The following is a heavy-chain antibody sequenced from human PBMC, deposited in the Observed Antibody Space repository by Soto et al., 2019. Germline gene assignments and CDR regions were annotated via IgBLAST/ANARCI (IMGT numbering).Heavy chain of an antibody. CDR3: ARGNGGNGYYYYYYGMDV. J-gene: IGHJ6*02. D-gene: IGHD2-15*01. V-gene: IGHV3-66*01. Sequence: EVQLVEYGGGLVQPGGSLRLSCAASGFTVSSNYMSWVRQAPGKGLEWVSVIYSGGSTYYADSVKGRFTISRDNSKNTLYLQMNSLRAEDTAVYYCARGNGGNGYYYYYYGMDVWGQGTTVTVSS. CDR2: IYSGGST. CDR1: GFTVSSNY.